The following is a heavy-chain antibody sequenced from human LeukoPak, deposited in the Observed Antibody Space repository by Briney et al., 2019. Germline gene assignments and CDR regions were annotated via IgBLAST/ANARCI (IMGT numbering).Heavy chain of an antibody. CDR1: GYTFTSYG. CDR2: ISAYNDNT. CDR3: AREREGIAVAEFDY. D-gene: IGHD6-19*01. V-gene: IGHV1-18*01. Sequence: ASVKVSCKASGYTFTSYGISWVRQAPGQGLEWMGWISAYNDNTNYAQKLQGRVTMTTDTSTSTAYMELRSLRSDDTAVYYCAREREGIAVAEFDYWGQGTLVTVSS. J-gene: IGHJ4*02.